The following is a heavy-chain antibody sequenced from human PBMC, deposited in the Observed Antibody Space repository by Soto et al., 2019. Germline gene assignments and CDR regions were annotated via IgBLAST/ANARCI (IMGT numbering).Heavy chain of an antibody. D-gene: IGHD1-1*01. J-gene: IGHJ1*01. CDR3: ARGLWKDVFQY. CDR1: GGSLSSGCYS. V-gene: IGHV4-30-2*01. Sequence: TLSLPCAVSGGSLSSGCYSWTWIRQPPGKGLEWIWYVHHTGSTTYNPSLKTRVNISVDRPNNQFFLTLTSATAADSAVYYCARGLWKDVFQYWGLGILGTVSS. CDR2: VHHTGST.